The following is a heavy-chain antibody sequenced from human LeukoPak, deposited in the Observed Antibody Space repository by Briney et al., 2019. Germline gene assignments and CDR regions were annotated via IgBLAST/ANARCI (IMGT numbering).Heavy chain of an antibody. Sequence: PGGSLRLSCSASGFTFGYYAMHWVRQAPGKGLEYISDISSNGGSTYYADSVKGRFTISRDNSRNTLYLQMSSLRAEDTAVYYCVKGQATGTTLYSYYYHGMDVWGQGTTVTVSS. J-gene: IGHJ6*02. CDR3: VKGQATGTTLYSYYYHGMDV. V-gene: IGHV3-64D*09. CDR1: GFTFGYYA. D-gene: IGHD1-7*01. CDR2: ISSNGGST.